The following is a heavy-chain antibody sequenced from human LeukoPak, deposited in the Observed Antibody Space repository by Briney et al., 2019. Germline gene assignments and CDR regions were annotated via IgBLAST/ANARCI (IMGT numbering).Heavy chain of an antibody. CDR1: GFTFSSYA. V-gene: IGHV3-23*01. CDR2: ISGCGGST. J-gene: IGHJ4*02. CDR3: PKVRVTAPSYYFDY. Sequence: PGGPLRLSCGASGFTFSSYAMSWVRQAPGKALEWVSAISGCGGSTYYADSVKGRFTTSRDNSKNTLYLQMNSLRAEDTAVYYCPKVRVTAPSYYFDYWGQGTLVTGSS. D-gene: IGHD5-18*01.